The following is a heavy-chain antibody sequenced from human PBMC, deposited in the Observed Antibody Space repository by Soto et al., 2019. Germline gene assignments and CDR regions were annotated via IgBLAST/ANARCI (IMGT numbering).Heavy chain of an antibody. V-gene: IGHV4-39*01. CDR1: GGSISSSSYY. Sequence: SETLSLTCTVSGGSISSSSYYWGWIRQPPGKGLEWIGSIYYSGSTYYNPSLKSRVTISVDTSKNQFSLRLSSVTAADTAVYYCARLDAAGYYTSWFDPWGQGTLVTVSS. D-gene: IGHD3-22*01. CDR2: IYYSGST. J-gene: IGHJ5*02. CDR3: ARLDAAGYYTSWFDP.